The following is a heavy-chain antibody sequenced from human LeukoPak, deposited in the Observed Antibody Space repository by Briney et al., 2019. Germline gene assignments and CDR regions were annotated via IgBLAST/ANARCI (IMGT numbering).Heavy chain of an antibody. CDR3: ARHLPNYFDSSGLPIYNYYMDV. Sequence: SETLSLTCTVSGGSISSYYWSWIRQPAGKGLEWIGRIYTSGSTNYNPSLKSRVTMSVDTSKNQFSLTLSSVTAADTAVYYCARHLPNYFDSSGLPIYNYYMDVWGKGTTVTVSS. V-gene: IGHV4-4*07. CDR1: GGSISSYY. CDR2: IYTSGST. D-gene: IGHD3-22*01. J-gene: IGHJ6*03.